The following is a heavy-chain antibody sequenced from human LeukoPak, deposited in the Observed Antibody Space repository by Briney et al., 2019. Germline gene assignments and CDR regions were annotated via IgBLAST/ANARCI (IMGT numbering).Heavy chain of an antibody. D-gene: IGHD6-6*01. V-gene: IGHV4-39*01. Sequence: KPSETLSLTCTVSGGSISSNDYYWDWIRQPPGMGLEYIGSIYYSGSTYYNPSLKSRVTISVDTSKNQFFLKLSSVTAADTAVYYCARHRGSSSLFDYWGQGTLVTVSS. CDR2: IYYSGST. CDR1: GGSISSNDYY. J-gene: IGHJ4*02. CDR3: ARHRGSSSLFDY.